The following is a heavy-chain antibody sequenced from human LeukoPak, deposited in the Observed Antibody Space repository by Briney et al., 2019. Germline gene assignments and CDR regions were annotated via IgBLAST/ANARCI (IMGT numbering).Heavy chain of an antibody. D-gene: IGHD3-10*01. V-gene: IGHV1-18*01. CDR1: GYTFTSYG. CDR3: AREMNPGVSTMVRAPRGANYYYYYGMDV. Sequence: ASVKVSCKASGYTFTSYGISWVRQAPGQGLEWMGWISAYNGNTNYAQKLQGRVTMTTDTSTSTAYMELRSLRSDDTAVYYCAREMNPGVSTMVRAPRGANYYYYYGMDVWGQGTTATVSS. J-gene: IGHJ6*02. CDR2: ISAYNGNT.